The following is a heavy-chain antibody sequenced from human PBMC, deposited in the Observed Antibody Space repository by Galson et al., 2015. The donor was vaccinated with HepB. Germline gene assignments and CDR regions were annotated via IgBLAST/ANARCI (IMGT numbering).Heavy chain of an antibody. D-gene: IGHD3-3*01. CDR3: AREFIGDFWSGPYYYYMDV. J-gene: IGHJ6*03. CDR2: MNPNSCNT. Sequence: SVKVSCKASGYTFTSYDINWVRQATGQGLEWMGWMNPNSCNTGFAQKFQGRVTMTRNTSISTAYMELSSLRSEDTAVYYCAREFIGDFWSGPYYYYMDVWGKGTTVTVSS. V-gene: IGHV1-8*01. CDR1: GYTFTSYD.